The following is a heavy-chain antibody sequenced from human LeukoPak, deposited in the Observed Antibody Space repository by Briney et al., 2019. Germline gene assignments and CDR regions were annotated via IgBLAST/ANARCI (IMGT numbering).Heavy chain of an antibody. D-gene: IGHD3-22*01. Sequence: ASVKVSCKASGYTFTGYYMHWVRQAPGQGLEWMAWINPNSGGTNYAQKFQGRVTMTRDTSISTAYMELSRLTSDDTAVYYCARGSPEGQWLPYWGQGTLVTVSS. CDR1: GYTFTGYY. J-gene: IGHJ4*02. CDR2: INPNSGGT. CDR3: ARGSPEGQWLPY. V-gene: IGHV1-2*02.